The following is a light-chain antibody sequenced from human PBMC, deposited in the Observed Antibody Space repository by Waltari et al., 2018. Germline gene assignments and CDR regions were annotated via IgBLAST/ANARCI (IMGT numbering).Light chain of an antibody. CDR3: AAWDDSLTAWV. CDR2: TNN. V-gene: IGLV1-44*01. CDR1: STHIGSTT. J-gene: IGLJ3*02. Sequence: SVPTQPPSASGTPGQRVPIPCSVSSTHIGSTTLTWYPQPPGTAPKLLSYTNNPRPAVVPDRFSGSKSGTSASLAISGLQSEDEADYHCAAWDDSLTAWVFGGGTKLTVL.